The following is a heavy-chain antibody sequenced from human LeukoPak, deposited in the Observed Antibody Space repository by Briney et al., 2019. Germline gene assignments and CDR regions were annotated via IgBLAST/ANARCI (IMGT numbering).Heavy chain of an antibody. CDR2: IYNDDKT. V-gene: IGHV3-53*01. J-gene: IGHJ4*02. Sequence: GGSLRLSCAASGLNVTSNYMSWVRQAPGKGLEWVSVIYNDDKTYYVDSVKGRLTISRDNSKNILYLQMKSLRAEDTAVYYCARDLKGYPDYWGQGTLVTVSS. CDR1: GLNVTSNY. CDR3: ARDLKGYPDY. D-gene: IGHD2-2*01.